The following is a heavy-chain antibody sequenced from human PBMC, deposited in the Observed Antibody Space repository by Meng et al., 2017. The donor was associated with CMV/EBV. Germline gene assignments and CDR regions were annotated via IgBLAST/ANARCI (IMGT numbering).Heavy chain of an antibody. CDR2: ISSSSSYI. D-gene: IGHD3-3*01. CDR1: GFTFSSYS. Sequence: GESLKTSCAASGFTFSSYSMNWVRQAPGKGLEWVSSISSSSSYIYYADSVKGRFTISRDNAKSSLYLQMNSLRAEDTAVYYCARESGYCFDYWGQGTLVTVSS. J-gene: IGHJ4*02. CDR3: ARESGYCFDY. V-gene: IGHV3-21*01.